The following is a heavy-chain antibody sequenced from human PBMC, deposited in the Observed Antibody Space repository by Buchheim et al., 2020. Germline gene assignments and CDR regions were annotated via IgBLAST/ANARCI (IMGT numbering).Heavy chain of an antibody. CDR2: IYYSGST. CDR1: GGSISSGDYY. D-gene: IGHD3-3*01. CDR3: ARDKYYDFWGGYYTGYGMDV. Sequence: QVQLQESGPGLVKPSQTLSLTCTVSGGSISSGDYYWSWIRQPPGKGLEWIGYIYYSGSTYYNPSLKSRVTISVDTSKTQISLKLSSVTAADTAVYYCARDKYYDFWGGYYTGYGMDVWGQGTT. J-gene: IGHJ6*02. V-gene: IGHV4-30-4*01.